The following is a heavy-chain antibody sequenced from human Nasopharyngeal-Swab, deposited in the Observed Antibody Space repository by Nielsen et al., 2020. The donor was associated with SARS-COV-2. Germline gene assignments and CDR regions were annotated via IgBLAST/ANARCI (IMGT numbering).Heavy chain of an antibody. CDR1: GFTFSSYE. J-gene: IGHJ6*02. CDR2: ISSSGSTI. V-gene: IGHV3-48*03. CDR3: ARDKVLCSSTSCYENYYGMDV. D-gene: IGHD2-2*01. Sequence: GESLKISCAASGFTFSSYEMNWVRQAPGKGLEWVSYISSSGSTIYYADSVKGRFTISRDNAKNSLYLQMNSLRAEDTAVYYFARDKVLCSSTSCYENYYGMDVWGQGTTVTVSS.